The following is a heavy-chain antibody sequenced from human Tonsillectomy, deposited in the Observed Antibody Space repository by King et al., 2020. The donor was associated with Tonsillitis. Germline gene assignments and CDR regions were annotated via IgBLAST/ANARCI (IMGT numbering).Heavy chain of an antibody. CDR2: IYPGDSDT. CDR3: ARNIAVAGDHYYHYGMDV. J-gene: IGHJ6*02. V-gene: IGHV5-51*01. CDR1: GYRFTNYW. D-gene: IGHD6-19*01. Sequence: QLVQSGAEVKKPGESLKISCKGSGYRFTNYWIGWVRQMPGKGLEWMGIIYPGDSDTRYSPSFQGQVTISADKSISTAYLQWSSLKASDTAMYYCARNIAVAGDHYYHYGMDVWGQGTTVIVSS.